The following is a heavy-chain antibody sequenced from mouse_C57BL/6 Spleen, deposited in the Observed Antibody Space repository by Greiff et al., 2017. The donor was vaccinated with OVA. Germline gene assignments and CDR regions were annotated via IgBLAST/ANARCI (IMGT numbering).Heavy chain of an antibody. Sequence: EVKLMESGAELVKPGASVKLSCTASGFNIKDYYMHWVKQRTEQGLEWIGRIDPEDGETKYAPKFQGKATITADTSSNTADLQLSSLTSEDTAVYYCGSECWSHFAYWGQGTMVTVSA. V-gene: IGHV14-2*01. CDR3: GSECWSHFAY. CDR2: IDPEDGET. J-gene: IGHJ3*01. CDR1: GFNIKDYY.